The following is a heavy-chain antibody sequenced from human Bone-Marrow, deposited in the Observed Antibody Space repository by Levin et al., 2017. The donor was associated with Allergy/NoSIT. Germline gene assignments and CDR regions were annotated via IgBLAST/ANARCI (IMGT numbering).Heavy chain of an antibody. Sequence: GGSLRLSCAASGFKFDEHAMHWVRQAPGKGLEWVSGINWNSASIDYADSVKGRFTVSRDNAKNSLYLQINGLRVEDTALYFCAKDASTYRPPKRGEFDIWGQGTMVTVSS. CDR1: GFKFDEHA. D-gene: IGHD2/OR15-2a*01. V-gene: IGHV3-9*01. J-gene: IGHJ3*02. CDR3: AKDASTYRPPKRGEFDI. CDR2: INWNSASI.